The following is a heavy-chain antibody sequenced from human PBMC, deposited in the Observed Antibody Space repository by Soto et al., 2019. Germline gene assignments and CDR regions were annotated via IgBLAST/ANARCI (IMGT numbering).Heavy chain of an antibody. CDR2: ISYDGSNK. CDR3: AKRLSGLPYDYYYGMDV. V-gene: IGHV3-30*18. J-gene: IGHJ6*02. D-gene: IGHD5-12*01. CDR1: GFTFSSYG. Sequence: PGGSLRLSCAASGFTFSSYGMHWVRQAPGKGLEWVAVISYDGSNKYYADSVKGRFTISRDNSKNTLYLQMNSLRAEDTAVYYCAKRLSGLPYDYYYGMDVWGQGTTVTVS.